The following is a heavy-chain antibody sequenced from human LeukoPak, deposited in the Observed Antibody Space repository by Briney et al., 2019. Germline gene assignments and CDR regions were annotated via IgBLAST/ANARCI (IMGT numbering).Heavy chain of an antibody. Sequence: SETLSLTCTVSGGSISSYYWSWIRQPPGKGLEWIGYIYYSGSSNYNPSLKSRVTISVDTSKNQFSLKLSSVTAADTAVYYCARLRGQSKNHQATNWFDPWGQGTLVTVSS. CDR1: GGSISSYY. CDR3: ARLRGQSKNHQATNWFDP. J-gene: IGHJ5*02. V-gene: IGHV4-59*08. D-gene: IGHD3/OR15-3a*01. CDR2: IYYSGSS.